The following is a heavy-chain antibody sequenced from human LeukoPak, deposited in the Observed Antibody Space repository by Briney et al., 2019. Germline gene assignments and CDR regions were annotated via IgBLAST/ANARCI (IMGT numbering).Heavy chain of an antibody. J-gene: IGHJ5*02. Sequence: GGSLRLSCAASGFTFTSYVISWVRQAPGEGLEWVSAISGSGDSTYYADSVKGRFTISRDNSKNTLYLQMNSLRAEDTAVYYCAKVTYDYVWGSYETWGQGTLVTVSS. CDR1: GFTFTSYV. CDR3: AKVTYDYVWGSYET. CDR2: ISGSGDST. D-gene: IGHD3-16*01. V-gene: IGHV3-23*01.